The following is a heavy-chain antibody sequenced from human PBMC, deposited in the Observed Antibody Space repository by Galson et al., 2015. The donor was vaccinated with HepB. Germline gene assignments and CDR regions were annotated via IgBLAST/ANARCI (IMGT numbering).Heavy chain of an antibody. CDR1: GGSFSGYY. V-gene: IGHV4-34*01. CDR3: ARGHPLTVYYYGLDV. CDR2: INHSGST. Sequence: SETLSLTCAVYGGSFSGYYWSWIRQPPGKGLEWIGEINHSGSTNYNPSLKSRVTITVDMSKNQFSLKLSSVTAADTAVYYCARGHPLTVYYYGLDVSGQGTPVTVAS. J-gene: IGHJ6*02.